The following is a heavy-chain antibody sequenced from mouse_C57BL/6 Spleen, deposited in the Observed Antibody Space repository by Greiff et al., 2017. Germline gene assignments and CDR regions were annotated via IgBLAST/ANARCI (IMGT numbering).Heavy chain of an antibody. CDR3: ASRGYGSSFDY. Sequence: EVHLVESGGDLVKPGGSLKLSCAASGFTFSSYGMSWVRQTPDKRLEWVATISSGGSYTYYPDSVKGRFTISRDNAKNTLYLQMSSLKSEDTAMYYCASRGYGSSFDYWGQGTTLTVSS. V-gene: IGHV5-6*01. D-gene: IGHD1-1*01. J-gene: IGHJ2*01. CDR2: ISSGGSYT. CDR1: GFTFSSYG.